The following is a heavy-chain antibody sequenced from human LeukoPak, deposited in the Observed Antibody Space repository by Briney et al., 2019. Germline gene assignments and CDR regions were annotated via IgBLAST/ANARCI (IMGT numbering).Heavy chain of an antibody. Sequence: SETLSLTCNVSGGSISSGDKYWRWIRQPPGKGLEWIGYIYYSGSTYYNPSLKSRLTISVDTSENQFSLHLTSVTAADTAVYFCARVTRWAGLDFWGQGTLVTVSS. CDR2: IYYSGST. CDR3: ARVTRWAGLDF. V-gene: IGHV4-30-4*01. CDR1: GGSISSGDKY. J-gene: IGHJ4*02. D-gene: IGHD2-21*02.